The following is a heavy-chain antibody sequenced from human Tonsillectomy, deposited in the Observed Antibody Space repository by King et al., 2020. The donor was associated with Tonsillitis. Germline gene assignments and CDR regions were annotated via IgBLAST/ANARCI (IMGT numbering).Heavy chain of an antibody. D-gene: IGHD2-2*01. V-gene: IGHV3-33*01. CDR3: ARAPSAAPRNYYYYGMDV. CDR1: GFTFSSFG. Sequence: VQLVESGGGVVQPGRSLRLSCAASGFTFSSFGMHWVRQAPGKGLEWVAVICDDGTNKDYADSVKGRFTISRGNSKNTLYLQMNSLGAEDTAGYYCARAPSAAPRNYYYYGMDVWGQGTTVTVSS. CDR2: ICDDGTNK. J-gene: IGHJ6*02.